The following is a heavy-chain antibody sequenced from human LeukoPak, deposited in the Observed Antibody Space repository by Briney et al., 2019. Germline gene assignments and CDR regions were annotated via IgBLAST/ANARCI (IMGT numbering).Heavy chain of an antibody. J-gene: IGHJ3*02. D-gene: IGHD3-22*01. Sequence: PGGSLRLSCAASGNYWMHWVRQVPGKGLVWVSHINSDGSWTSYADSVKGRFTISRDNSKNTLYLQMNSLRAEDTAVYYCARGPTYYYDSSGYKDAFDIWGQGTMVTVSS. V-gene: IGHV3-74*01. CDR3: ARGPTYYYDSSGYKDAFDI. CDR1: GNYW. CDR2: INSDGSWT.